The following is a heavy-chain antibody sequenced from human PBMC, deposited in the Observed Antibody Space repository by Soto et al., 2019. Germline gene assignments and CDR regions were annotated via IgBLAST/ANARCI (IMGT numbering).Heavy chain of an antibody. Sequence: QVQLVQSGAEVKKPGSSVKVSCKASGGTFSSYTISWVRQAPGQGLEWMGRIIPILGIANYAQKFQGRVTIXAVXSTSTAYMELSSLRSEDTAVYYCATVEMATIRLDYWGQGTLVTVSS. D-gene: IGHD5-12*01. CDR2: IIPILGIA. J-gene: IGHJ4*02. V-gene: IGHV1-69*02. CDR3: ATVEMATIRLDY. CDR1: GGTFSSYT.